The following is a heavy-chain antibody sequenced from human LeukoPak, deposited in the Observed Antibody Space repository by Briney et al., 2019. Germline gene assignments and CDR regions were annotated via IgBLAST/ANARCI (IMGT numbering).Heavy chain of an antibody. Sequence: GGSLRLSCAASGFTFSSSALSWVGKAPGKGLGWASAIGGSGGSTYCADCVKGRFTISRDNSKNTLYLQITSLRAEDTAVYYCAKAVYNWNYVGYFDYWGQGTLVTVSS. CDR1: GFTFSSSA. CDR3: AKAVYNWNYVGYFDY. J-gene: IGHJ4*02. D-gene: IGHD1-7*01. CDR2: IGGSGGST. V-gene: IGHV3-23*01.